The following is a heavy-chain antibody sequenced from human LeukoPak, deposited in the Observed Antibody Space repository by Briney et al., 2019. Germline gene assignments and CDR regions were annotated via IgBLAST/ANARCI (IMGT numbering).Heavy chain of an antibody. D-gene: IGHD3-22*01. CDR2: IRCKAYGGTT. Sequence: PGGTLTLTCTASGFTFGDYVMSWVRQAPGKGLEWVGFIRCKAYGGTTKKAASVKVRFTVSRDDSRSIAYLQMNSLKTEDTAVYYCTRRYNYDSSGYYYVRDAFDIWGQGTMVTVSS. CDR1: GFTFGDYV. CDR3: TRRYNYDSSGYYYVRDAFDI. J-gene: IGHJ3*02. V-gene: IGHV3-49*04.